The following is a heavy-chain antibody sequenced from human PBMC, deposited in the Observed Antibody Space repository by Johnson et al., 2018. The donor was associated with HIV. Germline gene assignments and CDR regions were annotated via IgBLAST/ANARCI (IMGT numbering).Heavy chain of an antibody. J-gene: IGHJ3*02. CDR1: RFTFSNFS. CDR2: ISSDGSNK. D-gene: IGHD3-22*01. V-gene: IGHV3-30*18. CDR3: AKDVGEYKSDEWSTYYYDLSISDPIQDPRAMVGAFDI. Sequence: QVQLVESGGGLVQPGGSLKLSCAASRFTFSNFSMGWVRQAPGKGLEWVAFISSDGSNKNYGDSLKGRFTISRDNSKKTLFLQMNSRRAEDPALYYCAKDVGEYKSDEWSTYYYDLSISDPIQDPRAMVGAFDIWGQGTMVTVSS.